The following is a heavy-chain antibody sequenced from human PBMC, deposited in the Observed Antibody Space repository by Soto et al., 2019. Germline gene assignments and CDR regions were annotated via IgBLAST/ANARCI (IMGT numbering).Heavy chain of an antibody. V-gene: IGHV3-9*01. CDR2: ISWNSGSI. D-gene: IGHD2-2*01. CDR3: AKDSHWAIISPTHDY. J-gene: IGHJ4*01. CDR1: GFTFDDYA. Sequence: GGSLRLSCAASGFTFDDYAMHWVRQAPGKGLEWVSGISWNSGSIGYADSVKGRFTIYRDNAKNSLYLQMNSLRAEDTALYYCAKDSHWAIISPTHDYWGHGTLVTVSS.